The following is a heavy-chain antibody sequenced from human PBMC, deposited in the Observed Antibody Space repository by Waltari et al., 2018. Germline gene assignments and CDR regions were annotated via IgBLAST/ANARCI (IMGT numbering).Heavy chain of an antibody. CDR2: IYYSGRT. D-gene: IGHD2-21*01. J-gene: IGHJ3*02. CDR1: GGSISSSSYY. Sequence: QLQLQESGPGLVKPSETLSLTCTVSGGSISSSSYYWGWIRQPPGKGLEWIGSIYYSGRTYYNPSLKSRVTISVDTSKNQFSLKLSSVTAADTAVYYCARGGDLDAFDIWGQGTMVTVSS. V-gene: IGHV4-39*07. CDR3: ARGGDLDAFDI.